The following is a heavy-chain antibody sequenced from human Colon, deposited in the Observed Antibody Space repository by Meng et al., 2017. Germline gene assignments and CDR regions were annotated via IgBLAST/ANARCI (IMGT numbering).Heavy chain of an antibody. CDR3: AKGPGIDYAHYFDS. CDR1: GFTFDDYT. V-gene: IGHV3-43*01. D-gene: IGHD3-16*01. Sequence: EVELVESGGGVVQPGGSLRLSCAASGFTFDDYTMYWVRQLPGKGLEWVSLISWDGRTTFYADSVEGRFTIFRDNNKNSLYLYMNSLRTEDTALYYCAKGPGIDYAHYFDSWGQGTLVTVSS. CDR2: ISWDGRTT. J-gene: IGHJ4*02.